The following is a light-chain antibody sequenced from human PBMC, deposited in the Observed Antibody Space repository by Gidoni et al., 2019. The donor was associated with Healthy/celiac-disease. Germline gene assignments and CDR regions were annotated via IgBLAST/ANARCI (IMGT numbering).Light chain of an antibody. J-gene: IGLJ1*01. V-gene: IGLV1-51*02. CDR1: SSNIGNNY. CDR2: ENN. Sequence: QSVLTQPPSVSAAPGQKVPISGSGSSSNIGNNYVSWYQQLPGTAPKLLIYENNKRPSGIPDRFSGSKSGTSATLGITGLQTGDEADYYCGTWDSSLSAYVFGTGTKVTVL. CDR3: GTWDSSLSAYV.